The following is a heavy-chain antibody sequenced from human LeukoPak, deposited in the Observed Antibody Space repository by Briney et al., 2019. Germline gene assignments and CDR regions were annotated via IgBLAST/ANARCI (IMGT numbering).Heavy chain of an antibody. CDR1: GFTFCSYA. D-gene: IGHD1-26*01. CDR2: ISYSGGRT. CDR3: AKDDGGSPPDAFDI. Sequence: GGSLRLSSAASGFTFCSYAMSWVPPGPGKGLEWVSTISYSGGRTDYADSVKGRFAIYRDSCKNTLYLQMSGLRGDDTAIYYCAKDDGGSPPDAFDIWGQGTLVSVSS. J-gene: IGHJ3*02. V-gene: IGHV3-23*01.